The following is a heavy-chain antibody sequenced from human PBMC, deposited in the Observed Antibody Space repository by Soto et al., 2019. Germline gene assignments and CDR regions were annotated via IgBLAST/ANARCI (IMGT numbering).Heavy chain of an antibody. CDR3: ARVGKKNYDFWSGQGYYYGMDV. CDR1: GDSVSGNSAA. V-gene: IGHV6-1*01. Sequence: QVQLQQSGPGLVKPSQTLSLTCAISGDSVSGNSAAWNWIRQSPSRGLEWLGRTYYRSKWYNDXXXXVKXXXPITPDTSKNXXSXQXXSVTPEDTAVYYCARVGKKNYDFWSGQGYYYGMDVWGQGTTVTVSS. J-gene: IGHJ6*02. D-gene: IGHD3-3*01. CDR2: TYYRSKWYN.